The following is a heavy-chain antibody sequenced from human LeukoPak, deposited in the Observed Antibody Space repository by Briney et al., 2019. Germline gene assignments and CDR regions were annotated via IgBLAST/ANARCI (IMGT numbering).Heavy chain of an antibody. V-gene: IGHV3-11*01. CDR2: ISSSGSTI. D-gene: IGHD1-26*01. J-gene: IGHJ6*02. Sequence: SLRLSCAASGFTFSDYYMSWIRQAPGKGLEWVSYISSSGSTIYYADSVKGRFTISRDNAKNSLHLQMNSLRAEDTAVYYCARRSRSSYYYGMDVWGQGTTVTVSS. CDR3: ARRSRSSYYYGMDV. CDR1: GFTFSDYY.